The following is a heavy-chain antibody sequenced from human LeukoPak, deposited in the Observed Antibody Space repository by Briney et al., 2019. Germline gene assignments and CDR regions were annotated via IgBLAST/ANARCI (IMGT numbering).Heavy chain of an antibody. CDR3: AKGSSSWQMGAFDY. CDR1: GFTFSSYA. CDR2: ISGSGGST. Sequence: GGSLRLSCAPSGFTFSSYAMSWVRQAPGKGLEWVSPISGSGGSTYYADSVKGRFTISRDNSKNTLYLQMNSLRAEDTAVYYCAKGSSSWQMGAFDYWGQGTLVTVSS. D-gene: IGHD6-13*01. J-gene: IGHJ4*02. V-gene: IGHV3-23*01.